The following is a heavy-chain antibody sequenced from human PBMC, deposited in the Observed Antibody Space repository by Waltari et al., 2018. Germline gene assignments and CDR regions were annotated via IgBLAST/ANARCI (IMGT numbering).Heavy chain of an antibody. Sequence: QVQLVQSGAEVKKPGASVRVSCKAAGYTLTSYEMHWVRQAPGQRLEWMGWINAGNGDTNYSQKFQGRVTLSRDTAACTAYMDLSRLRSEDTAIYYCARQSFYYDSSGSPPPDYWGQGTLVTVSS. CDR3: ARQSFYYDSSGSPPPDY. J-gene: IGHJ4*02. D-gene: IGHD3-22*01. CDR2: INAGNGDT. V-gene: IGHV1-3*01. CDR1: GYTLTSYE.